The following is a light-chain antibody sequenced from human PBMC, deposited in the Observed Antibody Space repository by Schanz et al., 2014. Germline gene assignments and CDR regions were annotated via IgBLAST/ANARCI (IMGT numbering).Light chain of an antibody. Sequence: DIQMTQSPSSVSASVGDRVAITCRASQDISSWLAWYQQKPGKALKLLIYDASTLESGVPSRFSGSGSGTDFTLTISSLQPEDFATYYCQQSYSTPWTFGQGTKVEIK. CDR2: DAS. CDR3: QQSYSTPWT. CDR1: QDISSW. J-gene: IGKJ1*01. V-gene: IGKV1-12*01.